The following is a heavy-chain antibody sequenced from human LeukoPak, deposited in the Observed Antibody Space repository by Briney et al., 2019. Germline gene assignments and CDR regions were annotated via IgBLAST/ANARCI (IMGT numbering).Heavy chain of an antibody. CDR2: INPNSGDT. CDR1: SYTLTNYG. J-gene: IGHJ3*02. D-gene: IGHD3-10*01. V-gene: IGHV1-2*02. CDR3: ARGRLGSGSRYDAFDI. Sequence: GASVTVSCKASSYTLTNYGISWVRQAPGQGLEWMGWINPNSGDTNYAQKFQGRVTMTRDTSISTAYMELSRLTSDDTAVFYCARGRLGSGSRYDAFDIWGQGTMVTVSS.